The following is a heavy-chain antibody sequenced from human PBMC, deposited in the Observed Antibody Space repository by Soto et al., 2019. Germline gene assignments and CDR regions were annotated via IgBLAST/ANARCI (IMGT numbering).Heavy chain of an antibody. Sequence: SETLSLTCAVYGGSFSGYYWSWIRQPPGKGLEWIGEINHSGSTNYNPSHKSRVTISVDTTKNQVSLKLSSVTAADTAVYYCARCFPEKRGIDYWGQGTLVTVSS. V-gene: IGHV4-34*01. CDR2: INHSGST. J-gene: IGHJ4*02. CDR3: ARCFPEKRGIDY. D-gene: IGHD1-1*01. CDR1: GGSFSGYY.